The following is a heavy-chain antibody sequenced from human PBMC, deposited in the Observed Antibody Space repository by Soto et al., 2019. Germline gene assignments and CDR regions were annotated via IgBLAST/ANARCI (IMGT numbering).Heavy chain of an antibody. V-gene: IGHV1-18*01. CDR3: ARGRYGDY. D-gene: IGHD1-1*01. CDR2: ISAHNGNT. Sequence: QVHLVQSGAEVKKHGASVKVSCKGSGYIFTTYGNTWVRQAPGQGLEWMGWISAHNGNTNYAQKLQGRVTVTRDTSTSTAYMELRNLRSDDTAVYYCARGRYGDYGCQGALVTVSS. CDR1: GYIFTTYG. J-gene: IGHJ4*02.